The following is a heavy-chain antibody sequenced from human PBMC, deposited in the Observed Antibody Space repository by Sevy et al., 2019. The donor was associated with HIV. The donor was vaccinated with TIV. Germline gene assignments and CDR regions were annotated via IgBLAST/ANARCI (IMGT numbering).Heavy chain of an antibody. V-gene: IGHV3-30*18. CDR3: AKDHNLWSEGGFLHH. J-gene: IGHJ1*01. CDR1: GFTFSSYG. Sequence: GGSLRLSCAASGFTFSSYGIHWVRQTPGKGLEWVAVISYDGNNKYYADSVKGRFTVSRDNSKNTLYAQMNSLRAEDTAGYYCAKDHNLWSEGGFLHHWGQRTLVTVSS. D-gene: IGHD3-10*01. CDR2: ISYDGNNK.